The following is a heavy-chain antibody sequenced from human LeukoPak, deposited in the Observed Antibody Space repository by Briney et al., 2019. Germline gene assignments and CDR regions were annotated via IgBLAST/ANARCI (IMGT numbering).Heavy chain of an antibody. V-gene: IGHV4-38-2*01. CDR2: IYHSGST. CDR3: ASWVVIAEIDY. Sequence: ASETLSLTCAVSGYSISSGYYWGWIRQPPGKGLEWIGSIYHSGSTYYNPSLKSRVTISVDTSKNQFSLKLSSVTAADTAVYYCASWVVIAEIDYWGQGTLVTVS. D-gene: IGHD2-21*01. CDR1: GYSISSGYY. J-gene: IGHJ4*02.